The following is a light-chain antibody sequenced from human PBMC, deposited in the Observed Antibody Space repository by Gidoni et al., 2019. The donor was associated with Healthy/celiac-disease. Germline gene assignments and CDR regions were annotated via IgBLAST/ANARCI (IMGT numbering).Light chain of an antibody. CDR2: WAS. J-gene: IGKJ2*01. Sequence: DIVMTQSPDSLAGSLGEGATINCKSSQSVLYSSNNKNYLAWYQQKPGKPPKLLIYWASTRESGVPDRFSGSGSGTDFTLTISSLQAEDVAIYYCQQYYSTPYTFXQXTKLEIK. CDR3: QQYYSTPYT. V-gene: IGKV4-1*01. CDR1: QSVLYSSNNKNY.